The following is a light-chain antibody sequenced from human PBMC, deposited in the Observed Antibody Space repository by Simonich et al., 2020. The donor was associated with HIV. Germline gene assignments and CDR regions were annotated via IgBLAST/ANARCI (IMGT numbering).Light chain of an antibody. CDR3: SSYTTSSTWV. CDR1: SSDVGAHNY. Sequence: QSALTQPASLSGSPGQSITISCTGTSSDVGAHNYVSWYQHHPGKVPKLMLYGVSRRPSGVSSRFSGSKSGDTASLTISGLQTEDESDYFCSSYTTSSTWVFGGGTNLTVL. V-gene: IGLV2-14*03. J-gene: IGLJ3*02. CDR2: GVS.